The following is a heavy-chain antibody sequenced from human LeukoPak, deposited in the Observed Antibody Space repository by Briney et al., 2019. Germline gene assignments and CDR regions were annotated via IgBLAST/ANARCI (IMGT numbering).Heavy chain of an antibody. V-gene: IGHV6-1*01. CDR3: SRSDGPSDFDY. J-gene: IGHJ4*02. CDR2: TYYRSKWYN. D-gene: IGHD5-24*01. CDR1: GDSVSSNRAS. Sequence: SQTLPVTCAISGDSVSSNRASWTWIRPSPSRGLEWLGRTYYRSKWYNDYAVSLKSRISINPDTSKNQFSLQLNSVTPEGTAVYYCSRSDGPSDFDYWGEGTRVPLSS.